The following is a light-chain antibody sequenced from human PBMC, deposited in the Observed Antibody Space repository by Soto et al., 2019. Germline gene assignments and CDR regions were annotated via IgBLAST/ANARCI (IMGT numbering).Light chain of an antibody. CDR2: DNN. CDR1: SSNIGNNY. CDR3: GTWDSSLSAVV. V-gene: IGLV1-51*01. J-gene: IGLJ2*01. Sequence: QSVLTQPPSGSTAPGQKVTISCSGSSSNIGNNYVSWYQHLPGTAPKLLIYDNNKRPSGIPDRFSGSKSGTTATLGITGLQTGDEAYYYCGTWDSSLSAVVFGGGTKLTLL.